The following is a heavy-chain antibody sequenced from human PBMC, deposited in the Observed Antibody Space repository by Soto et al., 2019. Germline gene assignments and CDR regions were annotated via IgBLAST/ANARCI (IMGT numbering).Heavy chain of an antibody. CDR3: AREDYYDTGYYVV. J-gene: IGHJ4*02. D-gene: IGHD3-9*01. CDR1: GRSMSGYY. CDR2: IYTSGTT. V-gene: IGHV4-4*07. Sequence: PSETLSLTCTVSGRSMSGYYWSWIRQPAGERLEWIGRIYTSGTTDFNPSHKGRVTMSVDTSKNQFSLKLTSVTAADTALYYCAREDYYDTGYYVVWGQGTQVTVSS.